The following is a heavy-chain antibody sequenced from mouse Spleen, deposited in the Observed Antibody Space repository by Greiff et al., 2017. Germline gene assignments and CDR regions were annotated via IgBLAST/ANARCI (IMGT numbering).Heavy chain of an antibody. CDR2: IDPSDSYT. D-gene: IGHD1-1*01. CDR3: AGAYYGSSYWFAY. V-gene: IGHV1-69*01. CDR1: GYTFTSYW. J-gene: IGHJ3*01. Sequence: QVQLQQPGAELVMPGASVKLSCKASGYTFTSYWMHWVKQRPGQGLEWIGEIDPSDSYTNYNQKFKGKATLTVDKSSSTAYMQLSSLTSEDSAVYYCAGAYYGSSYWFAYWGQGTLVTVSA.